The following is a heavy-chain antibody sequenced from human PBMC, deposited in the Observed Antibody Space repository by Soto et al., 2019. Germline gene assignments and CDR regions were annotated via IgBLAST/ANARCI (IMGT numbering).Heavy chain of an antibody. CDR2: ISGSGGST. CDR3: ARGARAVVVVPAAILNY. J-gene: IGHJ4*02. V-gene: IGHV3-23*01. Sequence: PGGSLRLSCAASGFTFSSYAMSWVRQAPGKGLEWVSAISGSGGSTYYADSVKGWVTMTRDTSISTAYMELSRLRSDDTAVYYCARGARAVVVVPAAILNYWGQGTLVTV. CDR1: GFTFSSYA. D-gene: IGHD2-2*01.